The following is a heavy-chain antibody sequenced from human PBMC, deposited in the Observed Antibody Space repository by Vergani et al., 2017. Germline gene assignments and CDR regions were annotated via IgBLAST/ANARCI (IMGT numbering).Heavy chain of an antibody. CDR2: VKFDGSNQ. CDR1: GFTLSNYD. Sequence: QVQLVESGGGVVQRGGSLRLSCATSGFTLSNYDMQWIRQGPGKGLELVAFVKFDGSNQYYADSVKGRFTLSRDFSKNTLYLQMHSLRTDDTATYYCANHFRGWGIAYWGQGTQVIVSS. D-gene: IGHD3-16*01. V-gene: IGHV3-30*02. CDR3: ANHFRGWGIAY. J-gene: IGHJ4*02.